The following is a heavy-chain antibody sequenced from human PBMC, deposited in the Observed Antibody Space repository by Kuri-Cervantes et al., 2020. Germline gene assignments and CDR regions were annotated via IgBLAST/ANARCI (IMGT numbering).Heavy chain of an antibody. CDR2: IYYSGST. J-gene: IGHJ6*03. CDR3: ARGGWLLPQRRGHYMDV. Sequence: ESLKISCTASGFTFGDYAMSWVRQAPGKGLGWIGYIYYSGSTNYNPSLKSRVTISVDTSKNQFSLKLGSLTAADTAVYYCARGGWLLPQRRGHYMDVWGKGTTVTVSS. V-gene: IGHV4-59*01. CDR1: GFTFGDYA. D-gene: IGHD3-22*01.